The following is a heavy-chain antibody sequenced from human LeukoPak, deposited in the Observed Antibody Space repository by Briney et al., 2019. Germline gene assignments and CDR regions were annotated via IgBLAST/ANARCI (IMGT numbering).Heavy chain of an antibody. CDR3: ARGGRDGYNLRWYFDL. CDR1: GFNFSDYS. CDR2: INHSGST. J-gene: IGHJ2*01. Sequence: GSLRLSCAASGFNFSDYSMTWVRQAPGKGLEWIGEINHSGSTNYNPSLKSRVTISVDTSKNQFSLKLSSVTAADTAVYYCARGGRDGYNLRWYFDLWGRGTLVTVSS. D-gene: IGHD5-24*01. V-gene: IGHV4-34*01.